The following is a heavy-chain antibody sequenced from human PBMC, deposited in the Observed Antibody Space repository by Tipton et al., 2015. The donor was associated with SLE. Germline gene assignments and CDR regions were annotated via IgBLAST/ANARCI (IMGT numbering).Heavy chain of an antibody. V-gene: IGHV1-46*01. J-gene: IGHJ3*02. CDR1: GYIFASYG. CDR2: INPSGGST. D-gene: IGHD6-6*01. Sequence: QVQLVQSGAEVKKPGASVKVSCKASGYIFASYGINWVRQAPGQGLEWMGIINPSGGSTSYAQTFQGRVTMTRDTSTSTVYMELSSLRSEDTAAYYCARALASRNACDIWGQGTMVTVSS. CDR3: ARALASRNACDI.